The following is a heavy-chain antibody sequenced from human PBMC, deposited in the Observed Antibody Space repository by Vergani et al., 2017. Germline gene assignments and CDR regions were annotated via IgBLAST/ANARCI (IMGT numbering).Heavy chain of an antibody. CDR1: GFTFSSYS. Sequence: EVQLVESGGGLVKPGGSLRLSCAASGFTFSSYSMNWVRQAPGKGLEWVSSISSSSSYIYYADSVKGRFTISRDNAKNSLYLQMNSLRAEDTAVYYCAREASIAARPTALDIWGQGTMVTVSS. V-gene: IGHV3-21*01. J-gene: IGHJ3*02. D-gene: IGHD6-6*01. CDR2: ISSSSSYI. CDR3: AREASIAARPTALDI.